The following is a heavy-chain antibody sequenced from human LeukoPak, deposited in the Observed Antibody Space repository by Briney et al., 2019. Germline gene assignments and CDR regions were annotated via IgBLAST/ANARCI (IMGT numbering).Heavy chain of an antibody. V-gene: IGHV4-59*01. CDR1: GGSISSYY. CDR3: ARGADGYSYG. CDR2: IYYSGST. J-gene: IGHJ4*02. D-gene: IGHD5-18*01. Sequence: SETLSLTCTVSGGSISSYYWSWIRQPPGKGLEWIGHIYYSGSTNYNPSLKSRVTISIDTSKNQFSLRLSSVTAADTAVYYCARGADGYSYGWGQGTLVTVSS.